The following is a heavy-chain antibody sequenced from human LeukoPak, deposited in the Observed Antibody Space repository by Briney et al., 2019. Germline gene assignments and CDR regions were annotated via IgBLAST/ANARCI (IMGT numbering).Heavy chain of an antibody. V-gene: IGHV1-8*01. Sequence: GASVKVSCKASGYTFTTYNINWVLQATGQGLEWMGWMNPNTGNTGYAQKFQGRVTMARDTSISAAYMELSSLRSEDTAVYYCARGFWGVDYHYLDVWGKGTTVIVSS. D-gene: IGHD3-16*01. J-gene: IGHJ6*03. CDR3: ARGFWGVDYHYLDV. CDR1: GYTFTTYN. CDR2: MNPNTGNT.